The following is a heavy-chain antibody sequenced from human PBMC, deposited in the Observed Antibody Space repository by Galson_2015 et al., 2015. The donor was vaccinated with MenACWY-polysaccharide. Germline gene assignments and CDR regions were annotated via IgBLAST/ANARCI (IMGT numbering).Heavy chain of an antibody. V-gene: IGHV3-74*01. CDR1: GFSFSDYW. J-gene: IGHJ6*02. CDR3: ARVGASVLGGMDV. CDR2: IQSDGSST. Sequence: SLRLSCAASGFSFSDYWMHWVRQVPGKGLVWVSRIQSDGSSTSYADSVKGRFTISRDNAKNTLYLQMNSLRAEDTAVYYCARVGASVLGGMDVSGQATTVTVS. D-gene: IGHD1-26*01.